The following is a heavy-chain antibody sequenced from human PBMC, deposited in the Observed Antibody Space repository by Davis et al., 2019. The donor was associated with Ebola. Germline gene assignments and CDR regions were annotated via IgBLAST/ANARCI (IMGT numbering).Heavy chain of an antibody. V-gene: IGHV4-59*01. Sequence: SETLSLTCTVSGGSMSSYSWSWIRQPPGKGLEWIGNIYYGGTTNYNPSLKSRVTISGDTSKNQFTLNVNSVTAADTAMYYCARTPQYTSYGSYFDYWGQGALVTVSS. CDR3: ARTPQYTSYGSYFDY. D-gene: IGHD1-26*01. J-gene: IGHJ4*02. CDR1: GGSMSSYS. CDR2: IYYGGTT.